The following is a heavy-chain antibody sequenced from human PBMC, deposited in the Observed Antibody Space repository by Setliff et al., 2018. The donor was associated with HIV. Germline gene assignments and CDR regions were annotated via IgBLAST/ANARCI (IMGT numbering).Heavy chain of an antibody. J-gene: IGHJ6*04. CDR3: ARGKGVGGVVITGGLDV. V-gene: IGHV1-69*13. Sequence: SVKVSCKVSGGTFTRNCISWVRQAPGQGLEWMGGILPFFDTANYAQKFQGRVTITADESTSTVHMELSSLTSEDTAVYYCARGKGVGGVVITGGLDVWGKGTTVTVSS. D-gene: IGHD3-10*01. CDR2: ILPFFDTA. CDR1: GGTFTRNC.